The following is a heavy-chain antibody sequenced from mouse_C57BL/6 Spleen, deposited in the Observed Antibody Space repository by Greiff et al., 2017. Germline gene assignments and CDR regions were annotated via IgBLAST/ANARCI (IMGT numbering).Heavy chain of an antibody. CDR3: AREITTVY. V-gene: IGHV1-64*01. CDR2: IHPNSGST. Sequence: VQLQESGAELVKPGASVKLSCKASGYTFTSYWMHWVKQRPGQGLEWIGMIHPNSGSTNYNEKFKSQATLTVDKSSSTAYMQLSSLTSEDSAVYYCAREITTVYWGQGTTLTVSS. J-gene: IGHJ2*01. CDR1: GYTFTSYW. D-gene: IGHD1-1*01.